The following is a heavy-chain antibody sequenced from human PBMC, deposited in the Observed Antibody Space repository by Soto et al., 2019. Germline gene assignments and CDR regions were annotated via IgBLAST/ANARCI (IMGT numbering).Heavy chain of an antibody. J-gene: IGHJ4*02. V-gene: IGHV3-30*18. CDR3: AKDEQWLPLDY. CDR2: ISYEGSNK. D-gene: IGHD6-19*01. CDR1: GFTFSSYG. Sequence: QVQLVESGGGVVQPGRSLRLSCAASGFTFSSYGMHWVRQAPGKGLEWVAVISYEGSNKYYADSVKGRFTISRDNSKNTLYLQMNSLRAEDTAVYYCAKDEQWLPLDYWGQGTLVTVSS.